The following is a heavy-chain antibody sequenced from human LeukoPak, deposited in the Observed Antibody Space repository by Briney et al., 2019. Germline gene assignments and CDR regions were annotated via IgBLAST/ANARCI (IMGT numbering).Heavy chain of an antibody. CDR2: ISGSGGST. V-gene: IGHV3-23*01. J-gene: IGHJ4*02. D-gene: IGHD6-19*01. CDR3: AKMVHTEQWLVPFDY. Sequence: GGSLRLSCAASGFTFSNFAMNWVPQAPGKGLEWLSTISGSGGSTYYADSVKGRFTISRDNSKNTLYLQMNSLRAEDTAVYYCAKMVHTEQWLVPFDYWGQGTLVTVSS. CDR1: GFTFSNFA.